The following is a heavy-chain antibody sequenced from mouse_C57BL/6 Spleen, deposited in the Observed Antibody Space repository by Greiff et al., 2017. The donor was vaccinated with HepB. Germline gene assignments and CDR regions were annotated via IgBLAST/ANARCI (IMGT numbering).Heavy chain of an antibody. J-gene: IGHJ4*01. CDR1: GFNIKDDY. CDR2: IDPENGDT. Sequence: VQLQQSGAELVRPGASVKLSCTASGFNIKDDYMHWVKQRPEQGLEWIGWIDPENGDTEYASKFQGKATITADTSSNTAYLQLSSLTSEDTAVYYCTTWLPYYYAMDYWGQGTSVTVSS. CDR3: TTWLPYYYAMDY. D-gene: IGHD2-2*01. V-gene: IGHV14-4*01.